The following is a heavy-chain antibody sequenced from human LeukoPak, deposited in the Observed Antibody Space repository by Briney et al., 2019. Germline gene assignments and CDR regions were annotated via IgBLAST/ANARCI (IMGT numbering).Heavy chain of an antibody. Sequence: GSLRLSCAVSGFTFSKYWMSWVRQAPGKGLEWIGSIYYSGSTYYNPSLKSRVTISVDTAKNQFSLRLSSVTAADTAVYYCARTNYYDSHLDYWGQGTLVTVSS. D-gene: IGHD3-22*01. V-gene: IGHV4-39*01. J-gene: IGHJ4*02. CDR1: GFTFSKYW. CDR3: ARTNYYDSHLDY. CDR2: IYYSGST.